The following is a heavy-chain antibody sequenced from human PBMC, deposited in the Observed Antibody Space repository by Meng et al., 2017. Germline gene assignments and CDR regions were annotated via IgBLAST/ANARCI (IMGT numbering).Heavy chain of an antibody. V-gene: IGHV3-7*01. CDR3: AREGGLSLGFWYLDL. D-gene: IGHD7-27*01. CDR1: GFTFSSYW. Sequence: GESLKISCAASGFTFSSYWMSWVRQAPGKGLEWVANIKQDGSEKYYVDSVKGRFTISRDNAKNSLYLQMNSLRAEDTAVYYCAREGGLSLGFWYLDLWGRGTLVTVSS. J-gene: IGHJ2*01. CDR2: IKQDGSEK.